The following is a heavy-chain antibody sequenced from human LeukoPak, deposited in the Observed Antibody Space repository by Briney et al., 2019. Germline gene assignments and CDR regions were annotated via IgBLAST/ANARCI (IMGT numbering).Heavy chain of an antibody. CDR2: IYYSGST. D-gene: IGHD3-9*01. Sequence: SETLSLTCTVSGGSISSYYWSWIRQPPGKGLEWIGYIYYSGSTNYNPSLKSRVTISMDYSKNQFSLKLTSVTAADTAIYYCGKADIYFNPIDYWGPGSLVTVSS. CDR1: GGSISSYY. V-gene: IGHV4-59*12. J-gene: IGHJ4*02. CDR3: GKADIYFNPIDY.